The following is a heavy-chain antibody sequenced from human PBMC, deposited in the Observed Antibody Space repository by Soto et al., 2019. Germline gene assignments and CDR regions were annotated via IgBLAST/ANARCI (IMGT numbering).Heavy chain of an antibody. CDR1: VFTCSDYA. Sequence: WWSLRVSCPASVFTCSDYAMSWFRQAPGKGLEWVSSISGSGDSTYYADSVKGRFAISRDNSKYTLYLQMSSLRTEDTSLYYCAKFDSTSNSGYDSFDCWGQGTLVTVSS. J-gene: IGHJ4*02. V-gene: IGHV3-23*01. CDR2: ISGSGDST. CDR3: AKFDSTSNSGYDSFDC. D-gene: IGHD5-12*01.